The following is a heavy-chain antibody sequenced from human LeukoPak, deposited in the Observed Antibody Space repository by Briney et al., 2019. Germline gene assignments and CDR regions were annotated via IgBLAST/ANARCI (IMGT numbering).Heavy chain of an antibody. J-gene: IGHJ3*01. V-gene: IGHV3-30*18. CDR2: TSFDGSTK. CDR3: AKDWASYSAFDF. D-gene: IGHD3-16*01. Sequence: GGSLRLSCAASGFTFSNYGMHWVRRAPGKGLEWVAFTSFDGSTKYYPDTVKGRFTVSRDNSKNTLYLQMDSLRAEDTAIYYCAKDWASYSAFDFWGQGTKVIVS. CDR1: GFTFSNYG.